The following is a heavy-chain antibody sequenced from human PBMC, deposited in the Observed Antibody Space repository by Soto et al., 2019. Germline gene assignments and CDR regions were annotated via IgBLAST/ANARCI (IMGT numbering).Heavy chain of an antibody. CDR1: GGSISSYY. Sequence: KPSETLSLTCTVPGGSISSYYWSWIRQPAGKGLEWIGRIYTSGSTNYNPSLKSRVTMSVDTSKNQFSLKLSSVTAADTAVYYCARVATSSSWPLYYYYGMDVWGQGTTVTVSS. CDR3: ARVATSSSWPLYYYYGMDV. V-gene: IGHV4-4*07. CDR2: IYTSGST. J-gene: IGHJ6*02. D-gene: IGHD6-13*01.